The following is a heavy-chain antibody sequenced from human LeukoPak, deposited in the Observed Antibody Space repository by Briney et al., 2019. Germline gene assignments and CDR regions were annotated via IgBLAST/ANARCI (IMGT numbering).Heavy chain of an antibody. CDR3: ARVWSEFDY. J-gene: IGHJ4*02. CDR2: ISPDGSTT. V-gene: IGHV3-74*01. D-gene: IGHD3-16*01. Sequence: GGSLRLSCAASGFTFRTYWMHWVRQPPGKGLVWVSRISPDGSTTTYADSVKGRFTISRDNSKDTVFLQMDSLGVDDTAMYYCARVWSEFDYWGQGALVTVSS. CDR1: GFTFRTYW.